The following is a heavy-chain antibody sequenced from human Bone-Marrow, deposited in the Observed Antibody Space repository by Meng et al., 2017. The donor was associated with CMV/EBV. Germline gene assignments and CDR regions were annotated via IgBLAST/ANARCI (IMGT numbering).Heavy chain of an antibody. J-gene: IGHJ4*02. V-gene: IGHV3-30*14. CDR2: ISYDGSNK. Sequence: GGSLRLSCAASGFTFSSYAMHWVRQAPGKGLEWVAVISYDGSNKYYADSVKGRFTISRDNSKNALYLHMNSLRAEDTAVYYCVTDVPVDGRWDWGQGTLVTVSS. CDR1: GFTFSSYA. CDR3: VTDVPVDGRWD. D-gene: IGHD3-10*02.